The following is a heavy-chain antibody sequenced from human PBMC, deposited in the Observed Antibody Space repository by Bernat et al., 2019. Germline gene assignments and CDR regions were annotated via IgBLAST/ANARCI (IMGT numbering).Heavy chain of an antibody. V-gene: IGHV5-10-1*03. CDR2: IDPSDSYT. D-gene: IGHD3-3*01. Sequence: EVQLVQSGAEVKKPGESLRISCKGSGYSFTSYWINWVRQMPGKGLEWMGRIDPSDSYTNYSPSFQGHVTISADKSISTAYLQWSSLKASDTAMYYCARLSDDFWSGYYHFDPWGQGTLVTVSS. J-gene: IGHJ5*02. CDR1: GYSFTSYW. CDR3: ARLSDDFWSGYYHFDP.